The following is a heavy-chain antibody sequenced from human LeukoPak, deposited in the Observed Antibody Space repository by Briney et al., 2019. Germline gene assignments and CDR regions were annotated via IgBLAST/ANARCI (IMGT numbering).Heavy chain of an antibody. V-gene: IGHV1-8*03. D-gene: IGHD3-22*01. CDR1: GYTFTSYD. CDR3: ARVMGATMIVVGAFDI. Sequence: ASVKVSCKASGYTFTSYDINWVRQATGQGLEWMGWMNPNSGNTGYAQKFQGRVTITRNTSISTAYMELSSLRSEDTAVYYCARVMGATMIVVGAFDIWGQGTMVTVSS. J-gene: IGHJ3*02. CDR2: MNPNSGNT.